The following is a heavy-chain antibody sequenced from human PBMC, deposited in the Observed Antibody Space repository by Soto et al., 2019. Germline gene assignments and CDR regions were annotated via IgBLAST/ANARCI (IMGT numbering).Heavy chain of an antibody. CDR2: INHSGST. CDR1: CGPVSNYY. Sequence: SETLSLTCIVYCGPVSNYYWNWIRQPPGKGLEWIGEINHSGSTNYNPSLKSRLTISVDTSKNQFSLKLGSVTAADTAVYYCARGKMAGDAFDIWGQGTMVTVSS. J-gene: IGHJ3*02. D-gene: IGHD6-19*01. CDR3: ARGKMAGDAFDI. V-gene: IGHV4-34*01.